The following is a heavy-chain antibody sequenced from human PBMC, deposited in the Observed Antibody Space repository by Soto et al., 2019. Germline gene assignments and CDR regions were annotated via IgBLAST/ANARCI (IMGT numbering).Heavy chain of an antibody. V-gene: IGHV4-59*02. CDR2: TYYTGRT. D-gene: IGHD3-3*01. CDR3: ARNQAETVFGRPTHFYYMDV. Sequence: SETLSLTCPVSGGSVSDYYWSWIRQAPGKGLEWIGYTYYTGRTDFNPSLKSRLSMSVDTSKNQFSLELTSVTAADTAVYYCARNQAETVFGRPTHFYYMDVWGKGTTVTVSS. CDR1: GGSVSDYY. J-gene: IGHJ6*03.